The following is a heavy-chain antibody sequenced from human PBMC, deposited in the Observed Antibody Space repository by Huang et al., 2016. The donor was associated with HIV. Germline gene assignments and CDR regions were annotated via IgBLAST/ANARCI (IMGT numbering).Heavy chain of an antibody. Sequence: QVQLVQSGAEVKKPGASVKVSCKASGFNFNNYDFNWVRQASGQGLEWVGWMNPKSGNTGDEQKFQGRVTSTRNTSITTAYMELRSLRSEETAVNYCARARGFLYDSTGYYSRYYFDSWGQGTLVTISS. CDR1: GFNFNNYD. CDR3: ARARGFLYDSTGYYSRYYFDS. J-gene: IGHJ4*02. V-gene: IGHV1-8*03. D-gene: IGHD3-22*01. CDR2: MNPKSGNT.